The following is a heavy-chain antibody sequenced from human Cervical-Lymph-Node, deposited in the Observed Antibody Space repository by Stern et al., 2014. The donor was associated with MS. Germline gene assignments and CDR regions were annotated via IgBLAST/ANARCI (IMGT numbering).Heavy chain of an antibody. CDR3: ARPYSSGWYGY. CDR1: GGSISSSSYY. V-gene: IGHV4-39*01. D-gene: IGHD6-19*01. Sequence: QVQLQESGPGLVKPSETLSLTCTVSGGSISSSSYYWGWIRQPPGKGLEWIGSIYYSGSTYYHPSLKSRVTISVDTSKNQFSLKLSSVTAADTAVYYCARPYSSGWYGYWGQGTLVTVSS. CDR2: IYYSGST. J-gene: IGHJ4*02.